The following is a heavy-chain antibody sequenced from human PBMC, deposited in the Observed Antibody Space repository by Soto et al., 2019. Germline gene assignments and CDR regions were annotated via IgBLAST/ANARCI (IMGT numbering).Heavy chain of an antibody. J-gene: IGHJ4*02. CDR2: MNPNSGNT. CDR3: ARGRHRVGAFSAIF. Sequence: QVQLVQSGAAVKKPGASVMVSCKASGYTFSSYDINWVRQATGQGLEWMGWMNPNSGNTGYAQKFQGRVTMTRDTSMNTAYMELSSLRSDDTAVYYCARGRHRVGAFSAIFWGQGPLVNVSS. V-gene: IGHV1-8*01. D-gene: IGHD1-26*01. CDR1: GYTFSSYD.